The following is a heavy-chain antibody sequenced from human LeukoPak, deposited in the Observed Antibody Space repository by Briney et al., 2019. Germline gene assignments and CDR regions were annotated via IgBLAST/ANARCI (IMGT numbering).Heavy chain of an antibody. CDR3: ARYRNGGNFDY. Sequence: GGSLRLSCAASGFTFSSYWMSWVRQAPGKGLEWVANINQDGSAKYYVDSMRGRFTISRDNSMTSVYLQMNSLRAEDTAVYYCARYRNGGNFDYWGQGTLVTVSS. CDR2: INQDGSAK. D-gene: IGHD1-14*01. J-gene: IGHJ4*02. V-gene: IGHV3-7*04. CDR1: GFTFSSYW.